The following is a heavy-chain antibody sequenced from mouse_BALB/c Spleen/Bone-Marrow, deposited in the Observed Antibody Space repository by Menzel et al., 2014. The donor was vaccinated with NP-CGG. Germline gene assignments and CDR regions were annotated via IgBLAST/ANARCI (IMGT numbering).Heavy chain of an antibody. CDR2: ISYDGSN. J-gene: IGHJ3*01. CDR1: GYSITSGYY. V-gene: IGHV3-6*02. Sequence: EVQLVASGPGLVKPSQSLSLTCSVTGYSITSGYYWNWIRQFPGDKLEWMGYISYDGSNNYNPSLKNRISITRDTSKNQFFLKLNSVTTEDTATYYCATYYRFDKGRQARPYWGQGTLVTVSA. CDR3: ATYYRFDKGRQARPY. D-gene: IGHD2-14*01.